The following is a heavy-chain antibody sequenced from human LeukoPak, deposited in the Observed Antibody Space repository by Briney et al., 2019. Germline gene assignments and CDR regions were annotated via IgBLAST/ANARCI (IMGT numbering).Heavy chain of an antibody. CDR3: AKDRNYYGSGSFFGD. CDR2: TSYDGGNK. Sequence: GGSLRLSCAASGFTYNTYGMHWVRQAPGEGLEWVAATSYDGGNKWYVDSVKGRFTISRDNSRNTLYLQMNSLRAEDTAVYYCAKDRNYYGSGSFFGDWGQGTLVTVSS. J-gene: IGHJ4*02. D-gene: IGHD3-10*01. CDR1: GFTYNTYG. V-gene: IGHV3-30*18.